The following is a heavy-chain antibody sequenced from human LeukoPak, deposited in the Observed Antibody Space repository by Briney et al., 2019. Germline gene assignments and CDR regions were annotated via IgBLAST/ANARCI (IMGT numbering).Heavy chain of an antibody. J-gene: IGHJ4*02. CDR3: ARVPQWLPHFDY. CDR2: IYYSGST. V-gene: IGHV4-59*12. D-gene: IGHD6-19*01. Sequence: SETLSLTCTVSGGSISSYYGSWIRQPPGKGLEWIGSIYYSGSTNYNPSLKSRVTISVDTSKNQFSLKLSSVTAADTAVYYCARVPQWLPHFDYWGQGTLVTVSS. CDR1: GGSISSYY.